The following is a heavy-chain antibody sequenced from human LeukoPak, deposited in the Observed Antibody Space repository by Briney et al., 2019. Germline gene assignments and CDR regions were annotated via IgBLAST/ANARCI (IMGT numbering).Heavy chain of an antibody. CDR2: IYSGGTT. CDR1: GFTFSSYA. CDR3: ARALLVRNGYNYSPNYFDY. J-gene: IGHJ4*02. Sequence: GGSLRLSCTPYGFTFSSYAMNWVRQPPGKGLQCVSVIYSGGTTYYADSVKGRFTISRDNSKNTLYIQMNSLRAEDTAVYYCARALLVRNGYNYSPNYFDYWGQGTLVTVSS. V-gene: IGHV3-53*01. D-gene: IGHD5-24*01.